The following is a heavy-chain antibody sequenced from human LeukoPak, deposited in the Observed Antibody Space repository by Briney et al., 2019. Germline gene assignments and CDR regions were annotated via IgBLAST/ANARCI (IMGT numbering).Heavy chain of an antibody. J-gene: IGHJ4*02. V-gene: IGHV1-2*02. D-gene: IGHD6-13*01. CDR1: GYTFTGYY. CDR3: ARDESSSWLFDY. Sequence: ASVKVPCKTSGYTFTGYYMHWVRQAPGQGLEWMGWLNPNSGVTVYAQTFQGRVTMTRDTSISTAYMELSNLRSDDTAVYYCARDESSSWLFDYWGQGTLVTVSS. CDR2: LNPNSGVT.